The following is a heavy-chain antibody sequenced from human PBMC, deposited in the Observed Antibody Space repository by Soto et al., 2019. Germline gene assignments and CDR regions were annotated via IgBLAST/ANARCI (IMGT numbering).Heavy chain of an antibody. CDR3: ARFRPFCQLLYRPCWFDP. CDR2: INHSGST. D-gene: IGHD2-2*02. V-gene: IGHV4-34*01. CDR1: GGSFSVYY. J-gene: IGHJ5*02. Sequence: PSETLSLTCAVYGGSFSVYYWSWIRHPPGKGLEWIGEINHSGSTNYNPSLKSRVTISVDTSKNQFSLKLSSVTAADTAVYYCARFRPFCQLLYRPCWFDPWGQGTLVTVSS.